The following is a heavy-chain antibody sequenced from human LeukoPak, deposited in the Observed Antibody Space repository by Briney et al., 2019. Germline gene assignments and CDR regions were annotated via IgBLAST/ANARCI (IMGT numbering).Heavy chain of an antibody. CDR2: IYYSGST. V-gene: IGHV4-31*03. CDR3: ARGPPHSMRKLKRGQKPQFDY. Sequence: SETLSLTCTVSGGSISSGGYYWSWIRQHPGKGLEWIGYIYYSGSTYYNPSLKSRVTISVDTSKNQFSLKLSSVTAADTAVYYCARGPPHSMRKLKRGQKPQFDYWGQGTLVTVSS. J-gene: IGHJ4*02. CDR1: GGSISSGGYY. D-gene: IGHD2-8*01.